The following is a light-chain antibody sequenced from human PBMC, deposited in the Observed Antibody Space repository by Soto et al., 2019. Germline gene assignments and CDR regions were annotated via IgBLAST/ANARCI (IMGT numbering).Light chain of an antibody. CDR3: QHYNIYSET. Sequence: DLQMTHSPSTLSASVGDRVTITCRASQSISSWLAWYQQKPGKAPKILIYKASILESGVPSRFSGSGSGTEFTLTISSLQPDDFATYYCQHYNIYSETFGQGTKVDIK. V-gene: IGKV1-5*03. CDR2: KAS. CDR1: QSISSW. J-gene: IGKJ1*01.